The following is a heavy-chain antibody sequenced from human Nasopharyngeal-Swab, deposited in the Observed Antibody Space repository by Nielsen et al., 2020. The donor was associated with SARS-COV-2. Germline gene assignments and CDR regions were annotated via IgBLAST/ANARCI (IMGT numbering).Heavy chain of an antibody. CDR1: GFTFSSYE. D-gene: IGHD3-22*01. J-gene: IGHJ4*02. V-gene: IGHV3-48*03. CDR2: ITTSGSTI. CDR3: ARDPLVYDSSGYGHFDY. Sequence: GESLKISCAASGFTFSSYEVNWVRQAPGKGLEWVSYITTSGSTIYYADSVKGRFTISRDNAKNSLYLQMNSLRAEDTAVYYCARDPLVYDSSGYGHFDYWGQGTLVTVSS.